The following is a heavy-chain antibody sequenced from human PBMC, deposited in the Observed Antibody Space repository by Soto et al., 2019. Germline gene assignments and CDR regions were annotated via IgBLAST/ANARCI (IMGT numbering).Heavy chain of an antibody. Sequence: SETLSLTCTVSGGSISSGDYYWSWIRQPPGKGLEWIGYIYYSGSTYYNPSLKSRVTISVDTSKNQFSLKLSSVTAADTAVYYCASSGYCTNGVCYTVFDPWGQGNLVTVSS. V-gene: IGHV4-30-4*01. CDR2: IYYSGST. J-gene: IGHJ5*02. CDR1: GGSISSGDYY. CDR3: ASSGYCTNGVCYTVFDP. D-gene: IGHD2-8*01.